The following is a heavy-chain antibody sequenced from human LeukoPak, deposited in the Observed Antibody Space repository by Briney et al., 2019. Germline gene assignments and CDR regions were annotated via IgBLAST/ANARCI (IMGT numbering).Heavy chain of an antibody. CDR3: ARDAGSSWHN. CDR2: INPGDGST. D-gene: IGHD6-13*01. Sequence: GPVKVSCKASGYTFSLYYLHWVRQAPGQGPEWMGMINPGDGSTTYRQKFQGRVTMTRDMSTRTVYMELSGLRFDDTAVYYCARDAGSSWHNWGQGTLVTVSS. J-gene: IGHJ4*02. CDR1: GYTFSLYY. V-gene: IGHV1-46*01.